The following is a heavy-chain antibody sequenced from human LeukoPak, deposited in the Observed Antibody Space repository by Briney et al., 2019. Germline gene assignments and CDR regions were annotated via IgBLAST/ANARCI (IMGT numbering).Heavy chain of an antibody. D-gene: IGHD3-10*01. Sequence: PSETLSLTCTVSGGSISSYYWSWIRQPPGKGLEWIGFIYYSGSTNYNPSLKSRVTISVDTSKNQFSLKLSPVTAADTAVYYCARDQRGSFGSGSDYWGQGTLVTVSS. CDR2: IYYSGST. CDR1: GGSISSYY. J-gene: IGHJ4*02. CDR3: ARDQRGSFGSGSDY. V-gene: IGHV4-59*01.